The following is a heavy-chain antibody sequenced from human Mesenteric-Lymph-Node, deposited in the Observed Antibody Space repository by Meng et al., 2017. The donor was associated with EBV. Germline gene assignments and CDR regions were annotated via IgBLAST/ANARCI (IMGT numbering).Heavy chain of an antibody. CDR3: VRLRGWYFDL. D-gene: IGHD3-10*01. V-gene: IGHV3-74*01. CDR1: GFTFSSHW. J-gene: IGHJ2*01. Sequence: LVESGGGLGKPGGYLRLSCAASGFTFSSHWMHWVRQGPGKGLVWVARINSGATTINYADSVQGRFTISRDNAKNTLYLQMNSRRAEDTAVYYCVRLRGWYFDLWGRGTLVTVSS. CDR2: INSGATTI.